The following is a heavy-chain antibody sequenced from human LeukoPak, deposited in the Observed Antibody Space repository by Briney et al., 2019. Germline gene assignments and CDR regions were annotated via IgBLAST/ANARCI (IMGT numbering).Heavy chain of an antibody. CDR2: MNPNSGNT. V-gene: IGHV1-8*01. CDR1: GYTFTSYD. CDR3: ASSCRYSYGSGYYYYYYMDV. J-gene: IGHJ6*03. D-gene: IGHD5-18*01. Sequence: ASVKVSCKASGYTFTSYDINWVRQATGQGLEWMGWMNPNSGNTGYAQKFQGRVTMTRNTSISTAYMELSSLRSEDTAVYYCASSCRYSYGSGYYYYYYMDVWGKGTTVTVSS.